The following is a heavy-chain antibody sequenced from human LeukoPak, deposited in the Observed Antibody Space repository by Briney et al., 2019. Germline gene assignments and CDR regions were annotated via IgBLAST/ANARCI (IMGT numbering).Heavy chain of an antibody. D-gene: IGHD2-15*01. Sequence: GGSLRLSCAASGFTFSSYGMHWVRQAPGKGLEWVAFIRYDGSNKYYADSVKGRFTISRDNSKNTMYLQMNSLRAEDTAVYYCAKASCSGGSCYSNSRDAFDIWGQGTMVTVSS. CDR2: IRYDGSNK. J-gene: IGHJ3*02. CDR1: GFTFSSYG. V-gene: IGHV3-30*02. CDR3: AKASCSGGSCYSNSRDAFDI.